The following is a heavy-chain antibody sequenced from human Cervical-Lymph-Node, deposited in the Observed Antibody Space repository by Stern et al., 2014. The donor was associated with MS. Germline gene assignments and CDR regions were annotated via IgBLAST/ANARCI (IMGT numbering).Heavy chain of an antibody. V-gene: IGHV1-69*11. CDR2: IIPILDTT. D-gene: IGHD2-15*01. Sequence: QVQLVQSGAAVKKPGSSVKVSCKSSGDTFSTHAISWVRQAPGQGLERMGRIIPILDTTDYAQKFHGRLTFDADESTNTAYMEMSSLTPDDTAVYYCAREKSDCSGGSCFSSLDYWGQGTLVTVSS. CDR1: GDTFSTHA. CDR3: AREKSDCSGGSCFSSLDY. J-gene: IGHJ4*02.